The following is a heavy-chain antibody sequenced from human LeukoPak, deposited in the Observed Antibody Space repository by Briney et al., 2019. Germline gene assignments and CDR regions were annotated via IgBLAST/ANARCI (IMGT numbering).Heavy chain of an antibody. CDR3: ARDLHPRLAGFFDY. Sequence: PGGSLRLSCAASGFTVISNYMSWVRKAPGKGLEWVSVIYSGGNTYYADSVEGRFTISRDNSKNTLYLQMKTLKAEDTAVYYCARDLHPRLAGFFDYWGQGTLVTVS. J-gene: IGHJ4*02. CDR2: IYSGGNT. D-gene: IGHD3-3*02. CDR1: GFTVISNY. V-gene: IGHV3-53*01.